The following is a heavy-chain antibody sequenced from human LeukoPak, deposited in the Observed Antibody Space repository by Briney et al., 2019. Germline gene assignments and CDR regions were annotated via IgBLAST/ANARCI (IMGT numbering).Heavy chain of an antibody. D-gene: IGHD6-13*01. Sequence: GESLKISCKGSGYNFTTYWIGWVRQMPGKGLEWMGLIYPPDSDTRYSPSFQGQVTISADKSISTAYLQWSSLKASDTAMYFCARRATSAACTHHFDSWGQGSLVTVSS. J-gene: IGHJ4*02. V-gene: IGHV5-51*01. CDR3: ARRATSAACTHHFDS. CDR1: GYNFTTYW. CDR2: IYPPDSDT.